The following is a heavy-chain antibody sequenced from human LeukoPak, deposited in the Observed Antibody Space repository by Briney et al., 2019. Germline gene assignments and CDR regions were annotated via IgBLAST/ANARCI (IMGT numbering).Heavy chain of an antibody. J-gene: IGHJ4*02. Sequence: GESLKISSKGSGYRLTNYWIGWVRQMPGKGLEWEGIIYPGDSDTRYSPSFQGQVTSSADKSISTAYLQWSSLKASDTAMYYCARHETLDSSGYPDYWGQGTLVTVSS. V-gene: IGHV5-51*01. D-gene: IGHD3-22*01. CDR2: IYPGDSDT. CDR1: GYRLTNYW. CDR3: ARHETLDSSGYPDY.